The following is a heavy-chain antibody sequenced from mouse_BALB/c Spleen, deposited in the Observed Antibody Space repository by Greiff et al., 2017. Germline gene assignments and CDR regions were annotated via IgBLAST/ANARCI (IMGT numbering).Heavy chain of an antibody. V-gene: IGHV1S81*02. J-gene: IGHJ3*01. CDR2: INPSNGGT. D-gene: IGHD4-1*01. Sequence: QVHVKQPGAELVKPGASVKLSCKASGYTFTSYYMYWVKQRPGQGLEWIGGINPSNGGTNFNEKFKSKATLTVDKSSSTAYMQLSSLTSEDSAVYYCTREGAGGPFAYWGQGTLVTVSA. CDR1: GYTFTSYY. CDR3: TREGAGGPFAY.